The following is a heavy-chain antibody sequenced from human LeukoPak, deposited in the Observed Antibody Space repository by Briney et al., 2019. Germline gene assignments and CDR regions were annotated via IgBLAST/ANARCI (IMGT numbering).Heavy chain of an antibody. Sequence: GGSLRLSCAASGFTFSSYWMNWVRQAPGKGLEWVSTISGGGGSTYYADSVKSRFTISRDNSKNTLYLQVNSLRAEDTAVYYCAKGGKWDVTPFDYWGQGTLVTVSS. CDR2: ISGGGGST. CDR3: AKGGKWDVTPFDY. CDR1: GFTFSSYW. D-gene: IGHD1-26*01. J-gene: IGHJ4*02. V-gene: IGHV3-23*01.